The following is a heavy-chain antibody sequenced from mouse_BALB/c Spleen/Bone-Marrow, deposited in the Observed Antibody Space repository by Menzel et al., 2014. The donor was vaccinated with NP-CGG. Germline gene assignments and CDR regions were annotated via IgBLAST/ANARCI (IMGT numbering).Heavy chain of an antibody. CDR1: GYTFTSYW. CDR3: ARGNPLYAMDY. CDR2: INPSTGYT. D-gene: IGHD2-1*01. J-gene: IGHJ4*01. V-gene: IGHV1-7*01. Sequence: VKLVESGAELAKPGASVKMSCKASGYTFTSYWMHWVKQRPGQGLEWIGYINPSTGYTDYNQKFNDKAILTADKSSSTAYMQLSSLTSKDSAVYYCARGNPLYAMDYWGQGTSVTVSS.